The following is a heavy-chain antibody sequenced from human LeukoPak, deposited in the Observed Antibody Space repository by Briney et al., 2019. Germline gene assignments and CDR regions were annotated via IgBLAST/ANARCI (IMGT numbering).Heavy chain of an antibody. D-gene: IGHD3-22*01. CDR2: IFHSGKT. Sequence: SETLSLTCNVSGFSINIGYYWGWIRQPPGKGLEWIGSIFHSGKTYYNSSLKSRVTISIDTSKNQFSLKLSSVTAADTAVYYCASYDSSGYYIGFDYWGQGTLVTVSS. CDR3: ASYDSSGYYIGFDY. V-gene: IGHV4-38-2*02. J-gene: IGHJ4*02. CDR1: GFSINIGYY.